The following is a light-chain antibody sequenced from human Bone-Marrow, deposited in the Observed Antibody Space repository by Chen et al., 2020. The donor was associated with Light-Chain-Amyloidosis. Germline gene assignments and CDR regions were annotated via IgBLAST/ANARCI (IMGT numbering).Light chain of an antibody. Sequence: NFMLTQPHSVSESPGKTVIISCTRSSGSIATNYVQWYQQRPSSSPTTVIYEDDQRPPWVPDRFSGSIDRSSNSASLSNSGLKTDDEADYYCQSYQSSSQVVFGGGTKLTVL. CDR2: EDD. CDR1: SGSIATNY. V-gene: IGLV6-57*01. CDR3: QSYQSSSQVV. J-gene: IGLJ3*02.